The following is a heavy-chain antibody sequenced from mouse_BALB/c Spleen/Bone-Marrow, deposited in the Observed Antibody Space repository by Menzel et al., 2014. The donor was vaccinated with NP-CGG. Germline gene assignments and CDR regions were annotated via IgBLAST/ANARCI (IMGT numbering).Heavy chain of an antibody. V-gene: IGHV2-9-2*01. CDR1: GFSLTSYD. J-gene: IGHJ1*01. CDR3: VREDKYGNSGGDFDV. D-gene: IGHD2-10*02. CDR2: IWTGGGT. Sequence: VQLQESGPGLVAPSQSLSITCTVSGFSLTSYDISWIRQPPGKGLEWLGVIWTGGGTNYNSAFMSRLSISKDNSKSQVFLKMNSLQTDYTAIYYCVREDKYGNSGGDFDVWGAGTTVTVSS.